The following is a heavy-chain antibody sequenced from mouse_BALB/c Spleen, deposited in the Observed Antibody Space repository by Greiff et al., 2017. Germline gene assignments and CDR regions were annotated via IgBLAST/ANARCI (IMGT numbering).Heavy chain of an antibody. CDR1: GFTFSSYS. CDR2: FSSGGSYT. D-gene: IGHD4-1*01. CDR3: ARQQESGSMDY. Sequence: EVQLVESGAGLVKPGGSLKLSCAASGFTFSSYSMSWVRQTPEKRLEWVATFSSGGSYTYYPDSVKGRFTISRDNAKNTLYLQMISLRSEDTAMYYCARQQESGSMDYWGQGTSVTVSS. J-gene: IGHJ4*01. V-gene: IGHV5-9-3*01.